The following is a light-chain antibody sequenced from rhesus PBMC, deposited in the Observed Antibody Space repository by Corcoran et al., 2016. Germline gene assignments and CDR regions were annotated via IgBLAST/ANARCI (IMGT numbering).Light chain of an antibody. V-gene: IGKV1-19*01. CDR1: QGLSIW. CDR3: QQYDDLPWT. J-gene: IGKJ1*01. CDR2: AAS. Sequence: DIQMTQSPSSLSASVGDKVTITCRASQGLSIWLAWYQQKPGKAPRLLIYAASTLKRGVPSSFSGSRSVTDYTLTISSLQPEDFATYFCQQYDDLPWTFGQGTKVEIK.